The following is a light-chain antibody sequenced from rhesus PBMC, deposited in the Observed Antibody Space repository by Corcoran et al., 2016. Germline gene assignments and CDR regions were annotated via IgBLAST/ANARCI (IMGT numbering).Light chain of an antibody. Sequence: DILMTQSPDSLAVSLGERVTINCKSSQSLLYSSNNKNYLAWYQQKPGQAPTLLIDWAATRESGVPNRVSGRGSGTDFTLNISGLQAEDVAVYYCQQYYDSLLTVGGGTKVEIK. CDR3: QQYYDSLLT. V-gene: IGKV4-1*01. CDR1: QSLLYSSNNKNY. J-gene: IGKJ4*01. CDR2: WAA.